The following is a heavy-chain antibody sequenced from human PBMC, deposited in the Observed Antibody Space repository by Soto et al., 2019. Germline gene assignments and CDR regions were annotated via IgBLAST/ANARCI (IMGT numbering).Heavy chain of an antibody. CDR2: ISAYNGNT. J-gene: IGHJ6*02. D-gene: IGHD7-27*01. V-gene: IGHV1-18*01. Sequence: QVQLVQSGAEVKKPGASVKVSCKASGYTFTSYGISWVRQAPGQGLEWMGWISAYNGNTNYAQKLQGRVTMTTDTXTXTXFMELRSLRSDDTAVYYCARGKANWGEPNYYYGMDVWGQGTTVTVSS. CDR3: ARGKANWGEPNYYYGMDV. CDR1: GYTFTSYG.